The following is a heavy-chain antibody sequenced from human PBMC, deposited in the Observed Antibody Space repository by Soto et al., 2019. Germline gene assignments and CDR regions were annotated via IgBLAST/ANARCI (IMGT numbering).Heavy chain of an antibody. CDR1: GDSISGSYW. Sequence: SETLSLTCTVSGDSISGSYWWSWVRQPPGKGLEWIGEVSQSGNTNYNPSLMSRLTISVDKSKNQFSLRLTYVTAADTGIYYCAREVPGLREVNRNWFDPWGLGTLVTVSS. CDR3: AREVPGLREVNRNWFDP. V-gene: IGHV4-4*02. D-gene: IGHD3-10*01. CDR2: VSQSGNT. J-gene: IGHJ5*02.